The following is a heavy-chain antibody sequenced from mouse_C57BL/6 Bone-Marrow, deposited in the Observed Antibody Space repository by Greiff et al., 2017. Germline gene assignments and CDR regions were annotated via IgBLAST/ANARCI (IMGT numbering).Heavy chain of an antibody. Sequence: VQLQQSGAELVRPGASVKLSCTASGFNIKDDYMHWVKQRPEQGLEWIGWIDPENGDTEYASKFQGKATITADTSSNTAYLQLSSLTSEDTAVYFCARGYDYDGFAYWGQGTLVTVSA. J-gene: IGHJ3*01. CDR1: GFNIKDDY. CDR3: ARGYDYDGFAY. D-gene: IGHD2-4*01. CDR2: IDPENGDT. V-gene: IGHV14-4*01.